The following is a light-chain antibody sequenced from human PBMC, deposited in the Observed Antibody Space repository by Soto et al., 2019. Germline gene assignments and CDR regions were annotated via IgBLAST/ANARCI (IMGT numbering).Light chain of an antibody. J-gene: IGKJ4*01. Sequence: DIQMTQSPSSLSASVGDRVTITCRSSQTITIYLNWYQQKPWKAPQLLIYAASSLQSGVPSRFSGSGSGTDFTLTISSLQPEDFATYYCQQTYSTPLTFGGGTKVEIK. V-gene: IGKV1-39*01. CDR1: QTITIY. CDR3: QQTYSTPLT. CDR2: AAS.